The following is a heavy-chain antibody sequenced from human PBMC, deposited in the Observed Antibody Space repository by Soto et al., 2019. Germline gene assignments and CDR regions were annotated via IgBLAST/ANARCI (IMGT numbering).Heavy chain of an antibody. Sequence: ASVKFSCKVSGYTLTELSMHWVREAPGKGLEWMGGFDPEDGETIYAQKFQGRVTMTEETSTDTDYMELSSLRSEDTAVYYCATAKPVVQRYFEYWGKGTLVTVSS. V-gene: IGHV1-24*01. CDR3: ATAKPVVQRYFEY. D-gene: IGHD1-1*01. J-gene: IGHJ4*02. CDR1: GYTLTELS. CDR2: FDPEDGET.